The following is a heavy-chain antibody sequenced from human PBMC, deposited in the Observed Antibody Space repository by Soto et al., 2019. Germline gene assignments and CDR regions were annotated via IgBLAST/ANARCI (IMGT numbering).Heavy chain of an antibody. Sequence: GGSLRLSCAASGFTFSSYAMSWVRQAPGKGLEWVSAMSGSGGSTYYADSVKGRFTISRDKSKNTLYLQMNSLRAEDTAVYYCAKVHGNYYGSSRVDAFDIWGQGTMVTVSS. CDR3: AKVHGNYYGSSRVDAFDI. J-gene: IGHJ3*02. V-gene: IGHV3-23*01. CDR2: MSGSGGST. CDR1: GFTFSSYA. D-gene: IGHD3-10*01.